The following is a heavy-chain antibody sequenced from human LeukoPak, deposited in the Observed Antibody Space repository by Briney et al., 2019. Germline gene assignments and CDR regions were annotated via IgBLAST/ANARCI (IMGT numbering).Heavy chain of an antibody. D-gene: IGHD1-1*01. CDR2: IYHTGNT. J-gene: IGHJ6*03. CDR1: GVSLSRGGYS. CDR3: ARHSPAPTDSGFYYYYLDV. V-gene: IGHV4-30-4*07. Sequence: PSQTLSLTCTVSGVSLSRGGYSWTWIRQPPRKGLEWIGDIYHTGNTNYNPSLKSRVTISVDTSKNHFSLQLISVTAADTAVYYCARHSPAPTDSGFYYYYLDVWGKGTTVTVSS.